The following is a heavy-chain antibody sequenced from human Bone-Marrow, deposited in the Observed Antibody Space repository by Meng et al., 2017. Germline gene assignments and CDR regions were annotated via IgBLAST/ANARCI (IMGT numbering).Heavy chain of an antibody. Sequence: QVLLVKSGSELKKPGASVKVSCKASGYTFTSYAMNWVRQAPGQGLEWMGWINTNTGNPTYAQGFTGRFVFSLDTSVSTAYLQISSLKAEDTAVYYCARAYCGGDCYVSGWFDPWGQGTLVTVSS. CDR3: ARAYCGGDCYVSGWFDP. D-gene: IGHD2-21*02. CDR1: GYTFTSYA. CDR2: INTNTGNP. V-gene: IGHV7-4-1*02. J-gene: IGHJ5*02.